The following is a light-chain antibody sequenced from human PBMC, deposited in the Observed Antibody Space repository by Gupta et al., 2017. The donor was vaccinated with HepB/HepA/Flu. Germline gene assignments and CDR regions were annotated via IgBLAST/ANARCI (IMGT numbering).Light chain of an antibody. J-gene: IGLJ2*01. Sequence: SYELTQPPSVYVSPGQTASITCSGDTLGDKHACWYQQKPGQSPVLVIYQDSKRHSGIPERFSGSNSGNKSTLTISGTQAMDEGDYYCQAWDSSTVVFGGGTKLTVL. CDR1: TLGDKH. CDR2: QDS. V-gene: IGLV3-1*01. CDR3: QAWDSSTVV.